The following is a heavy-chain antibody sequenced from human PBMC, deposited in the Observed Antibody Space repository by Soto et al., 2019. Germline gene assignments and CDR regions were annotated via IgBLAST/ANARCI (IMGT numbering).Heavy chain of an antibody. CDR2: ISSSSSTI. J-gene: IGHJ4*02. D-gene: IGHD3-3*01. Sequence: GGSLRLSCAASGFTFSSYSMNWVRQAPGKGLEWVSYISSSSSTIYYADSVKGRFTISRDNAKNSLYLQMNSLRAEDTAVYYSARGDDFWSGPFDYWGQGTLVTVSS. V-gene: IGHV3-48*01. CDR3: ARGDDFWSGPFDY. CDR1: GFTFSSYS.